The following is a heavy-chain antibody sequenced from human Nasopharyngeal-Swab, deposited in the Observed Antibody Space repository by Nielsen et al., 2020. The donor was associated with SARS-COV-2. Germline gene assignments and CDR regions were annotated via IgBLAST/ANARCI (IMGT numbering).Heavy chain of an antibody. CDR1: GFPLSSYS. D-gene: IGHD3-10*01. CDR2: ISSTSTYI. Sequence: GVLKISCAASGFPLSSYSMNWVRQAPGKGLEWVSSISSTSTYIYYADSVKGRFTISRDNAKNSLYLQMNSLRAEDTAVYYCARDITKDYFDYWGQGTLVTVSS. J-gene: IGHJ4*02. V-gene: IGHV3-21*01. CDR3: ARDITKDYFDY.